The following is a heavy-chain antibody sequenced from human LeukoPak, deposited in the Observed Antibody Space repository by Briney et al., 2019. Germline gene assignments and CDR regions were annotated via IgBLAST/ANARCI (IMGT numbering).Heavy chain of an antibody. CDR1: GFTFSSSA. CDR2: ISSSGGST. Sequence: GGCLRLSCEASGFTFSSSATSWVRQAPGKGLEWVSDISSSGGSTYYADSVKGRFTISRDNSKNTLYLQMNSLRAEDTAVYYCAKARPGLWFGEPPYFDYWGQGTLVTVSS. CDR3: AKARPGLWFGEPPYFDY. D-gene: IGHD3-10*01. V-gene: IGHV3-23*01. J-gene: IGHJ4*02.